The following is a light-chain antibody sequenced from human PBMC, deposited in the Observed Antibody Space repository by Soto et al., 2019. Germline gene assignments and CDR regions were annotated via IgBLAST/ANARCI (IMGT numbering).Light chain of an antibody. V-gene: IGLV2-14*01. CDR1: SSDVGGYNY. CDR2: DVS. J-gene: IGLJ1*01. Sequence: QSVLAQPACVSGSPGQSITISCTGTSSDVGGYNYVSWYQQHPGKAPQVMIYDVSNRPSGVSYRFSASKSGNTASLTISWLQAEDEADYFCRSYTSSGTYVLGTGTKVPVL. CDR3: RSYTSSGTYV.